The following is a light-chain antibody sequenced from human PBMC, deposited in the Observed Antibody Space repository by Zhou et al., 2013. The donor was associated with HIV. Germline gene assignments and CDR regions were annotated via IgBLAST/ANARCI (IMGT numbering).Light chain of an antibody. CDR2: RNT. V-gene: IGLV1-44*01. CDR3: AAWDDTLNGHYV. CDR1: SSNIGTNT. J-gene: IGLJ1*01. Sequence: QSVLTQPPSVSAAPGQKVTISCSGSSSNIGTNTVNWYRQLPGSAPKLLIYRNTQRPSGVPDRFSGSKSGTSASLAIGGLQPEDEADYYCAAWDDTLNGHYVFGTGTKVSVL.